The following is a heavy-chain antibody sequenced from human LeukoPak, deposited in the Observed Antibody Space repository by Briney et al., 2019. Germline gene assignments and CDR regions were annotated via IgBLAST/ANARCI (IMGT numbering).Heavy chain of an antibody. CDR1: GGSISGGTYY. Sequence: SETLSLTCTVSGGSISGGTYYWSWIRQPPGKGLEWIGYIYYSGSTNYNPSLKSRVTISVDTSKNQFSLKLSSVTAADTAVYYCARDREQWLDWNYWGQGTLVTVSS. CDR2: IYYSGST. J-gene: IGHJ4*02. CDR3: ARDREQWLDWNY. V-gene: IGHV4-61*01. D-gene: IGHD6-19*01.